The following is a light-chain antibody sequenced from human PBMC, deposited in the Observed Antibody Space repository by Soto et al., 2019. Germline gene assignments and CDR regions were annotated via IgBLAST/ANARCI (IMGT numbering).Light chain of an antibody. V-gene: IGLV2-14*01. CDR3: GSWDSSLSAYV. CDR2: EVS. J-gene: IGLJ1*01. Sequence: QSALTQPASVSGSPGQSITISCTGTSSDVGGYKYVSWYQQHPDKAPKLIIFEVSNRPSGIPDRFSGSKSGTSATLGITGFQTGDEADYYCGSWDSSLSAYVFGTGTQLTVL. CDR1: SSDVGGYKY.